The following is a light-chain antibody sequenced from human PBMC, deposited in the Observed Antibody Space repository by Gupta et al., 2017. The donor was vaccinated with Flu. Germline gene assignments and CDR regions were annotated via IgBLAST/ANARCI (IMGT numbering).Light chain of an antibody. Sequence: QSALTQPASVSGSPGQSITISCTGTSRDVGGYNYISWYQQHPGKAPKLIIYEVTNRPSGVSNRFSGSKSGNTASLIISGLQAEDEADYYCSSYTSSSTPYLFGTGTKVTVL. CDR3: SSYTSSSTPYL. V-gene: IGLV2-14*01. CDR1: SRDVGGYNY. J-gene: IGLJ1*01. CDR2: EVT.